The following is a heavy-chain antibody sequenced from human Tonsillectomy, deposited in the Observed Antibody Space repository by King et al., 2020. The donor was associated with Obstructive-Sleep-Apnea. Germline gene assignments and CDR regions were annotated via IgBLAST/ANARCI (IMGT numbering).Heavy chain of an antibody. Sequence: VQLVESGGGLVQPGGSLRLSCAASGFTFSSYSMNWVRQAPGKGLEWVSYICSSSFIYYSDSVEGRFTISRDNAKNSLYLQINSLRAEDTAVYYCTRDWAHWGQGTLVTVSS. D-gene: IGHD3-16*01. CDR2: ICSSSFI. J-gene: IGHJ1*01. V-gene: IGHV3-48*04. CDR1: GFTFSSYS. CDR3: TRDWAH.